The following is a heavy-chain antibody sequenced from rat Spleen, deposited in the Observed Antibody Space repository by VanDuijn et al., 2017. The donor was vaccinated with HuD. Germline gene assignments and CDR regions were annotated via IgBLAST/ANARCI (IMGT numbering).Heavy chain of an antibody. CDR2: ISYSGST. V-gene: IGHV3-1*01. CDR3: ARGSVTLVPISLLGYVVMDA. CDR1: GYSITSNY. J-gene: IGHJ4*01. D-gene: IGHD1-2*01. Sequence: EVQLQESGPGLVKPSQSLSLTCSVTGYSITSNYWGWIRKFPGNKMEWMGYISYSGSTSYNPSLKSRNSITRDTSKNQFFLQLNSVTTQKAATDYVARGSVTLVPISLLGYVVMDAWGKGTSVTVSS.